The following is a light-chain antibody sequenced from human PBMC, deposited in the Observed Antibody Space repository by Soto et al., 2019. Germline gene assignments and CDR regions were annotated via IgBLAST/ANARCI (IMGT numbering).Light chain of an antibody. V-gene: IGKV1-5*03. CDR2: KAS. CDR3: QQYNDNWT. Sequence: DIQMTQSPSTLSASVVDRVTITCRASQSISSWLAWYQQKPGTAPKLLIYKASTLQTGVPSRFSGSGSGTEFTLTISSLKPDDFATYYCQQYNDNWTFGKGNKVEIK. J-gene: IGKJ1*01. CDR1: QSISSW.